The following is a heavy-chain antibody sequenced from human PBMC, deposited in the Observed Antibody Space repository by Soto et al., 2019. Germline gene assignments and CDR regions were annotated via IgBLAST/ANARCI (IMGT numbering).Heavy chain of an antibody. J-gene: IGHJ4*02. CDR1: GFTFSNAW. CDR2: IKSKTDGGTT. Sequence: PGGSLGLSCAASGFTFSNAWMNWVRQAPGKGLEWVGRIKSKTDGGTTDYAAPVKGRFTISRDDSKNTLYLQMNSLKTEDTAVNYCTTTYYYDSSGYYYDLAYWGQGTLVTVSS. V-gene: IGHV3-15*07. D-gene: IGHD3-22*01. CDR3: TTTYYYDSSGYYYDLAY.